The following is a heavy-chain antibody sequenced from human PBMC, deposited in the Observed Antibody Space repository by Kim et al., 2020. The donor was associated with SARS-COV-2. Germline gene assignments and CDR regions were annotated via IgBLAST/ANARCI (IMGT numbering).Heavy chain of an antibody. CDR1: GFASGFTFSNYV. D-gene: IGHD1-20*01. V-gene: IGHV3-23*01. Sequence: GGSLRLSCAASGFASGFTFSNYVMSWVRQAPAKGLEWVSAIGVNTYYADSVKGRFTVSRDNSKNTLYLLLNGLRAEDTAVYYCAKHNWNDVGRRHPDSWGQGTRVTV. CDR3: AKHNWNDVGRRHPDS. CDR2: IGVNT. J-gene: IGHJ4*02.